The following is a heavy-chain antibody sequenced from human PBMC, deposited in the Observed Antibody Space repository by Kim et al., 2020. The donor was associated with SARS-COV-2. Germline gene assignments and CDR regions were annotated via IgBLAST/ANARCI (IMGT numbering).Heavy chain of an antibody. Sequence: DSVKGRFTISRDNSKNTLYLQMNSLRAEDTAVYYCAKAKGWFGELSLFDYWGQGTLVTVSS. J-gene: IGHJ4*02. CDR3: AKAKGWFGELSLFDY. D-gene: IGHD3-10*01. V-gene: IGHV3-30*02.